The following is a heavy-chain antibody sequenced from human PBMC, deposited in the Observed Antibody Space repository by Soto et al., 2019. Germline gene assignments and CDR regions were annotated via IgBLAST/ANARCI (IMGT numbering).Heavy chain of an antibody. Sequence: QVQLVQSEAEVKKPAASVQVSCKASGYIFTNYGLSWVRQAPGQGLQWMAWISPYDGNTHYAQNLQGRVTVTTDTSTSTAYMELRRLISDDTAVDFCARDDRAAAAGTTYYFDYWGQGTLVTVSS. CDR3: ARDDRAAAAGTTYYFDY. V-gene: IGHV1-18*01. J-gene: IGHJ4*02. CDR2: ISPYDGNT. D-gene: IGHD6-13*01. CDR1: GYIFTNYG.